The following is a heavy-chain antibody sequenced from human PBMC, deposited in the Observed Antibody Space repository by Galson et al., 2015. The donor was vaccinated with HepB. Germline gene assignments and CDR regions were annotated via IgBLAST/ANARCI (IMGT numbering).Heavy chain of an antibody. CDR1: GFTFSFYS. CDR3: ARGTEFLEWSFDF. Sequence: SLRLSCAASGFTFSFYSVNWVRQAPGKGLEWVSSISTAANYIYYADTVKGRFTISRDNAKNSLYLQMSSLRADDTGVYYCARGTEFLEWSFDFWGQGTLVAVSS. CDR2: ISTAANYI. J-gene: IGHJ5*01. V-gene: IGHV3-21*01. D-gene: IGHD3-3*01.